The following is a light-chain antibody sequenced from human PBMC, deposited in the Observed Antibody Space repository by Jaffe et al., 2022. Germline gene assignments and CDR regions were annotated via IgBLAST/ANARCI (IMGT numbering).Light chain of an antibody. Sequence: QSLLTQPPSVSAAPGQKVTISCSGSSSNVGANFVSWYQQFPGTAPKLLIYENNKRTSGIPDRFSGSKSGTSATLDITGLQTGDEADYYCGTWDNSLNFGRVFGGGTKLAVL. CDR1: SSNVGANF. J-gene: IGLJ2*01. CDR2: ENN. CDR3: GTWDNSLNFGRV. V-gene: IGLV1-51*02.